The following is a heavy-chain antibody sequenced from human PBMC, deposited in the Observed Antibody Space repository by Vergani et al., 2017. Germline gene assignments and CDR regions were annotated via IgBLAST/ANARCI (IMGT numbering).Heavy chain of an antibody. J-gene: IGHJ6*02. CDR3: ARETDTGSSVSYNSYAIDV. Sequence: QVQLVESGGGLVKPGGSLRLSCAASGFTFSDHYMSWVRQAPGKGLEWISYMSSGDSIYYADSVKGRFTVSRDNTKNTLYLQMNSLRAEDTAVYYCARETDTGSSVSYNSYAIDVWGQGTTVSVSS. D-gene: IGHD5-24*01. CDR2: MSSGDSI. V-gene: IGHV3-11*04. CDR1: GFTFSDHY.